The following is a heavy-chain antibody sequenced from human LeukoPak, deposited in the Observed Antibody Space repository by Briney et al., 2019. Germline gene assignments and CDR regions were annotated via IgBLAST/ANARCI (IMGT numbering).Heavy chain of an antibody. CDR2: ISNSAGST. CDR1: GFTFSSYA. V-gene: IGHV3-23*01. D-gene: IGHD3-10*01. Sequence: GYLSLSCAASGFTFSSYAMSWVRQAPGKGLEWVSDISNSAGSTFYADSVKGRFTISRDNSKNTLYLQMNSLRAEDTAVYYCAKRASGSGTSLYYFDYWGQGTLVTVSS. J-gene: IGHJ4*02. CDR3: AKRASGSGTSLYYFDY.